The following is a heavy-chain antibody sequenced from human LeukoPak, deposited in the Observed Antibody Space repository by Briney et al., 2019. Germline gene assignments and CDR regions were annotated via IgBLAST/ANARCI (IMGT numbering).Heavy chain of an antibody. J-gene: IGHJ5*02. CDR3: ARGVLLGWFDP. D-gene: IGHD3-10*01. V-gene: IGHV4-59*08. CDR1: GGSISSYY. CDR2: IHFSGST. Sequence: SETLSLTCTVSGGSISSYYWSWIRQPPGKGLEWIGYIHFSGSTNYNPSLKSRVTVSDDKSKNQFSLKLSSVTAADTAVYYCARGVLLGWFDPWGQGTLVTVSS.